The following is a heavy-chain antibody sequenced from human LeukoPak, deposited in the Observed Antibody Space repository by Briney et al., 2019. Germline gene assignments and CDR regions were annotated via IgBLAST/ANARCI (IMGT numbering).Heavy chain of an antibody. CDR1: GFTFSSYS. CDR3: ASSGPYCSSTSCNREGFDY. J-gene: IGHJ4*02. CDR2: ISSSSSYI. Sequence: PGGSLRLSCAASGFTFSSYSMNWVRQAPGKGLEWVSSISSSSSYIYYADSVKGRFTISRDNAKNSLYLQMNSLRAEDTAVYYCASSGPYCSSTSCNREGFDYWGQGTLVTVSS. V-gene: IGHV3-21*01. D-gene: IGHD2-2*01.